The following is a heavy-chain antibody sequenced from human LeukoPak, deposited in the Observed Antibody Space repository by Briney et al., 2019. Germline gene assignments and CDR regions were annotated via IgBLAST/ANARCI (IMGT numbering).Heavy chain of an antibody. V-gene: IGHV1-2*06. CDR1: GYTFTDYF. CDR2: INPNSGGT. D-gene: IGHD2-8*02. Sequence: ASVKVSCKASGYTFTDYFMHWVRQAPGQGLEWMGRINPNSGGTNYAQKFQSRVTMTRDTSISTAYMELSGLRSDDTAVYFCARDRTGALFFDYWGQGTLVTVSS. CDR3: ARDRTGALFFDY. J-gene: IGHJ4*02.